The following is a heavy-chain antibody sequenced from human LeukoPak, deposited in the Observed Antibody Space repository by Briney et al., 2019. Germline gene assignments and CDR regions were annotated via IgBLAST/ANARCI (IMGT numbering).Heavy chain of an antibody. D-gene: IGHD3-10*01. CDR3: ARRGIKGTDY. J-gene: IGHJ4*02. CDR1: GVSFSGYY. CDR2: INHSRSS. Sequence: SETLSLTCAVYGVSFSGYYWSWIRQPPGKGLEWIGEINHSRSSNYNPSLKSRVTISLNTSKNQLSLKLSSMTAADHAVEYFARRGIKGTDYWGRGTLVTVSS. V-gene: IGHV4-34*01.